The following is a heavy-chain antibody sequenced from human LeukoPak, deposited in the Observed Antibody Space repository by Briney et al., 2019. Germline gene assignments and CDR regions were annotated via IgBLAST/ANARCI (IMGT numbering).Heavy chain of an antibody. V-gene: IGHV3-11*05. J-gene: IGHJ4*02. CDR2: ISSTTSYT. CDR1: GFTFSDYY. CDR3: ARGYQLLTY. Sequence: GGSLRLSCAASGFTFSDYYMSWIRQAPGKGQELVSYISSTTSYTNYADSVKGRFTISRDNAKNSLYLQMNSLRAEDTALYYCARGYQLLTYWGQGTLVTVSS. D-gene: IGHD2-2*01.